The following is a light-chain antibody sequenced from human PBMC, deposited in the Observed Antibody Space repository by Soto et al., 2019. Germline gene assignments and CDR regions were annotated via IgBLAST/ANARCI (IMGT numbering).Light chain of an antibody. CDR3: QEYNGRSS. CDR2: RTS. V-gene: IGKV3-15*01. Sequence: EGVTTQSPATLSVSPGERATLSCRASQNVGGDLAWYQQKPGQAPRLLIYRTSTRANGTPVRFSGSGSGTEFTLTISSLQSEDFAVYYCQEYNGRSSCGQGTKVEIK. CDR1: QNVGGD. J-gene: IGKJ1*01.